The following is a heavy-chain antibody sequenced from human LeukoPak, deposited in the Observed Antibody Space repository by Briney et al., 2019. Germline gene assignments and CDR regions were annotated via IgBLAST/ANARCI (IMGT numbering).Heavy chain of an antibody. CDR1: GYTFTSYY. CDR3: AGDLGIVGATTELYYFDY. V-gene: IGHV1-46*01. CDR2: INPSGGST. D-gene: IGHD1-26*01. J-gene: IGHJ4*02. Sequence: ASVKVSCKASGYTFTSYYMHWVRQAPGQGLEWMGIINPSGGSTSYAQKFQGRVTMTRDTSTSTVYMELSSLRSEDTAVYYCAGDLGIVGATTELYYFDYWGQGTLVTVSS.